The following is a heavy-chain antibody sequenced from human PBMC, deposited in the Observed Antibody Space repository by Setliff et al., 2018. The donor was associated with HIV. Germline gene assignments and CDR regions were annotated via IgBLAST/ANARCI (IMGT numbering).Heavy chain of an antibody. J-gene: IGHJ6*03. CDR2: IWYDASKK. CDR3: ARCDSSGYYAYSYYYMDV. V-gene: IGHV3-33*03. D-gene: IGHD3-22*01. Sequence: GGSLRLSCAASGFTFNSYGIHWVRQAPGKGLEWVALIWYDASKKEYSDSVKGRFTISRDNAKNSLYLQMYSLRAEDTAVYYCARCDSSGYYAYSYYYMDVWGKGTTVTVSS. CDR1: GFTFNSYG.